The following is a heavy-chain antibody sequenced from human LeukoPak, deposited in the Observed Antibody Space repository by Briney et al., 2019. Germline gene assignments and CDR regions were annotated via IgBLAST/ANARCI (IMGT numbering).Heavy chain of an antibody. D-gene: IGHD2/OR15-2a*01. CDR1: GYTFTGYY. J-gene: IGHJ4*02. CDR3: ARPRYCNSGACSNNFDY. CDR2: NNPNSGVT. Sequence: ASVKVSCKASGYTFTGYYIHWVRQAPAPGLEWMGWNNPNSGVTHYAQKFQDRVTMTRDTSISTAYMELSSLTYDDTAIYYCARPRYCNSGACSNNFDYWGQGTLVTVSS. V-gene: IGHV1-2*02.